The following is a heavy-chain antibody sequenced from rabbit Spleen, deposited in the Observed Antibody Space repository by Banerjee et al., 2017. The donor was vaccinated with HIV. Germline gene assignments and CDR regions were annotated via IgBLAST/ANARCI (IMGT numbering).Heavy chain of an antibody. Sequence: LEESGGGLVKPGGTLTLTCTASGFSFSSNWICWVRQAPGKGLELIACIYTSSGSTWYASWAKGRFTISKTSSTTVTLQMTSLTAADTATHFCASGSSDYRDYFNLWGPGTLVTVS. CDR2: IYTSSGST. CDR3: ASGSSDYRDYFNL. D-gene: IGHD8-1*01. J-gene: IGHJ4*01. CDR1: GFSFSSNW. V-gene: IGHV1S45*01.